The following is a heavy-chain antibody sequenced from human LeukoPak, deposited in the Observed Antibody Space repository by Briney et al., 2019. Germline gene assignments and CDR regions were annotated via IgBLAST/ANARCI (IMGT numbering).Heavy chain of an antibody. CDR1: GGSISSGSYY. V-gene: IGHV4-61*02. CDR3: ARVVRAEDDYYYYYMDV. Sequence: SETLSLTCTVSGGSISSGSYYWSWIRQPAGKGLEWIGRIYTSGSTNYNPSLKSRVTISVDTSKNQFSLKLSSVTAVDTAVYYCARVVRAEDDYYYYYMDVWGKGTTVTVSS. D-gene: IGHD4/OR15-4a*01. J-gene: IGHJ6*03. CDR2: IYTSGST.